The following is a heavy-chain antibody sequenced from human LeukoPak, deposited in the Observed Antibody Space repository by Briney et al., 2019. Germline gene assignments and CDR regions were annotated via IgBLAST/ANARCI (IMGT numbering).Heavy chain of an antibody. CDR1: GGSISSSLYY. CDR2: IYYSGGT. Sequence: KPSETLSLTCTVSGGSISSSLYYWGWIRQPPGKGLEWIGSIYYSGGTYYNPSLKSRVTISVDTSKKQFSLKLSSVTAAETAVYYCARQAAVGSEPKFDPWGQGTLVTVSS. D-gene: IGHD6-13*01. CDR3: ARQAAVGSEPKFDP. J-gene: IGHJ5*02. V-gene: IGHV4-39*01.